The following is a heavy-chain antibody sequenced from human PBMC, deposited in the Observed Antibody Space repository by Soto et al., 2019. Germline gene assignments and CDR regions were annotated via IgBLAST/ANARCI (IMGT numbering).Heavy chain of an antibody. V-gene: IGHV4-59*08. J-gene: IGHJ4*02. CDR2: IYYSGST. D-gene: IGHD2-15*01. CDR1: GGSISSYY. Sequence: QVQLQESGPGLVKPSETLSLTCTVSGGSISSYYWSWIRQPPGKGLEWIGYIYYSGSTNYNPSLKSRVTISVDTSKNQFSLKLSSVTAADTAVYYCARQGGYCSGGSCYVDYWGQGTLVTVSS. CDR3: ARQGGYCSGGSCYVDY.